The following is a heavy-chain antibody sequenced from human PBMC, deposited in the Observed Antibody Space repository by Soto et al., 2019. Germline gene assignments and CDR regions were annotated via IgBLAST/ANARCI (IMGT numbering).Heavy chain of an antibody. D-gene: IGHD3-10*01. J-gene: IGHJ6*02. CDR2: ISSSGSTI. CDR3: TREGSAPYYYYGMDA. CDR1: GSTFSDYY. V-gene: IGHV3-11*01. Sequence: PGGSLRLSCAASGSTFSDYYMSWIRQAPGKGLEWVSYISSSGSTIYYADSVKGRFTISRDNAKNSLYLQMNSLRAEDTAVYYCTREGSAPYYYYGMDAWGQGTTVTVSS.